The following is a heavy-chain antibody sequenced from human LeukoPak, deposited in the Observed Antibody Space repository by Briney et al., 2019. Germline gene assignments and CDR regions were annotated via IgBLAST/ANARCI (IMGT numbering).Heavy chain of an antibody. J-gene: IGHJ4*02. V-gene: IGHV3-30*18. CDR2: ISYDGNNK. CDR1: GFSFSSYG. D-gene: IGHD6-6*01. CDR3: AKERYSSSSAYIDY. Sequence: GGSLRLSCAASGFSFSSYGIHWVRQAPGKGLGWVAVISYDGNNKYYADSVKGRFTISRDNSKNTLYLQMNSLRTEDTSVYYCAKERYSSSSAYIDYWGQGTLVTVSS.